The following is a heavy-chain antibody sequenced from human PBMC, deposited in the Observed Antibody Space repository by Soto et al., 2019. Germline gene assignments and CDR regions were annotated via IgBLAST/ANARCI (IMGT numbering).Heavy chain of an antibody. J-gene: IGHJ3*01. Sequence: GGSLRLSCAASGFSFSYSAMSWVRQAPGKGLECVSGISGNGGFTYYADSVKGRFIISRDNSKDTVDLQMNSLRADDTAVYYCVRETKNAFDVWGQGTVVTVSS. V-gene: IGHV3-23*01. CDR1: GFSFSYSA. CDR2: ISGNGGFT. CDR3: VRETKNAFDV.